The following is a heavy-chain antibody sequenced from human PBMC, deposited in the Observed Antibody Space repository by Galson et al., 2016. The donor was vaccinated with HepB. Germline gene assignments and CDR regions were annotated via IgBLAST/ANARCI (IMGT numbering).Heavy chain of an antibody. Sequence: SLRLSCAASGFTFSSFDMHWVRQGTGETLEWVSAIDAAGNTYYSGSVKGRFTISIEIAKNSLYLQMNSLRAEDTAVYYCTREEKGSGYRHLDYWGQGILVTVSS. CDR1: GFTFSSFD. V-gene: IGHV3-13*01. J-gene: IGHJ4*02. D-gene: IGHD3-3*01. CDR2: IDAAGNT. CDR3: TREEKGSGYRHLDY.